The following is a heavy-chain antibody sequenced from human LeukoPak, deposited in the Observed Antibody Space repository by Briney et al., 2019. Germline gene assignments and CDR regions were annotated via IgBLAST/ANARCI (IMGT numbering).Heavy chain of an antibody. CDR1: GFTVSSNY. J-gene: IGHJ4*02. Sequence: GGSLRLSCAASGFTVSSNYMSWVRQAPGKGLEWVSVIYSGGSTYYADSVKGRFTISRDNSKNTLYLQMNSLRAEDTAVYYCARVIYGDYGGDYWGQGTLVTVSS. V-gene: IGHV3-53*01. CDR3: ARVIYGDYGGDY. D-gene: IGHD4-17*01. CDR2: IYSGGST.